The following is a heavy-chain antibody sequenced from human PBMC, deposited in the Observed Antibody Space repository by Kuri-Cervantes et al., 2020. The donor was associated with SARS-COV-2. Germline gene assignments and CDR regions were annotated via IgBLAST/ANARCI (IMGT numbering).Heavy chain of an antibody. J-gene: IGHJ4*02. V-gene: IGHV3-30*02. CDR1: GFSFNAYG. CDR2: IRYDGNKK. Sequence: GESLKISCAASGFSFNAYGMHWVRQAPGKGLEWVTFIRYDGNKKYYPDSVKGRFTVSRDNSKDTLSLQMSSLRAEDTAVYYCRVWVPAATSDYWGQGTLVTVSS. D-gene: IGHD2-2*01. CDR3: RVWVPAATSDY.